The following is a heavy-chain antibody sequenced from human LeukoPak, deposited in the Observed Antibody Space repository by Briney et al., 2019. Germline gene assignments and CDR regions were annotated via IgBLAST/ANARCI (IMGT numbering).Heavy chain of an antibody. D-gene: IGHD3-16*01. CDR1: GGSISSSSYY. J-gene: IGHJ3*02. CDR2: IYHSGSPY. CDR3: ASLKFGGSYAGAAFDI. V-gene: IGHV4-39*07. Sequence: SETLSLTCSVSGGSISSSSYYWGWIRQPPGKGLEWIGSIYHSGSPYYYKPSLKSRLTISLDTSKNQFSLKVHSVTAADTAVYFCASLKFGGSYAGAAFDIWGQGKMVTVSS.